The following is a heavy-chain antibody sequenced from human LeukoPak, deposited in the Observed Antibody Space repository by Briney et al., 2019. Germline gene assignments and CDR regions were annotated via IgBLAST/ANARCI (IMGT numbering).Heavy chain of an antibody. J-gene: IGHJ4*02. D-gene: IGHD1-26*01. Sequence: SQTLSLTCDISGDSVSSNSAVWNWIRQTPSRGLEWLGKTYYRSKWREDSAVSVRGRVTITPDTSKNQFSLQLSSVTPEDTAVYYCARSGRYTFDYWGQGILVTVSS. CDR1: GDSVSSNSAV. CDR2: TYYRSKWRE. CDR3: ARSGRYTFDY. V-gene: IGHV6-1*01.